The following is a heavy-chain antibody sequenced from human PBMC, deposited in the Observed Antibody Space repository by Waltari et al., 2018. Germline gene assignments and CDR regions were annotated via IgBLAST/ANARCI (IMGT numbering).Heavy chain of an antibody. CDR1: GGSISSSSYS. J-gene: IGHJ5*02. V-gene: IGHV4-39*01. D-gene: IGHD3-3*01. CDR3: ARRPAPFTIFGVVIITGWFDP. Sequence: QLQLQESGPGLVKPSETLSLTCTVSGGSISSSSYSWGWIRTPPGKGLEWIGSIYYSGSTYYNPSLKSRVTISVDTSKNQFSLKLSSVTAADTAVYYCARRPAPFTIFGVVIITGWFDPWGQGTLVTVSS. CDR2: IYYSGST.